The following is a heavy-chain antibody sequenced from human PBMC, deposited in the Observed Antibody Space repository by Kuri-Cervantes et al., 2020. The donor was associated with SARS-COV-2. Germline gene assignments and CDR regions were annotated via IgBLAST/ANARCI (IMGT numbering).Heavy chain of an antibody. D-gene: IGHD5-18*01. Sequence: ASVKVSCKASGYTFTSYGISWVRQAPGQGLEWMGWISAYNGNTNYAQKLQGRVTMTTDTSTSTAYMELRSLRSDDTAVYYCARGVQLWLSDRPVNPVRYGMDVWGQGNTVTVSS. J-gene: IGHJ6*02. V-gene: IGHV1-18*04. CDR2: ISAYNGNT. CDR1: GYTFTSYG. CDR3: ARGVQLWLSDRPVNPVRYGMDV.